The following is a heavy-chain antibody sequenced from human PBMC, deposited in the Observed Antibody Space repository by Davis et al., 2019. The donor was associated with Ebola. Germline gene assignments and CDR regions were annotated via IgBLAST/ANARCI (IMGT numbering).Heavy chain of an antibody. CDR2: IGGRGDST. CDR1: GFTFTTYA. J-gene: IGHJ4*02. V-gene: IGHV3-23*01. Sequence: GGSLRLSCAASGFTFTTYAMNWVRQAPGEGLEWVAAIGGRGDSTYYADSVKGRFTISRDNSKNTLYLQMNSLRAEDTAVYYCARRSAVDYWGQGTLVTVSS. CDR3: ARRSAVDY.